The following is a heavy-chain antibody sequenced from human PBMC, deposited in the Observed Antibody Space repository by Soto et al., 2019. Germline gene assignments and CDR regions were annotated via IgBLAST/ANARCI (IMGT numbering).Heavy chain of an antibody. D-gene: IGHD3-10*01. Sequence: QVQLVESGGGVVQPGRSLRLSCAASGFTFSDYGIHWVRQAPGKGLEWVAAISYDGRNEYYADSAKGRFTISRDNSKNTLYLHVNCLRAEDTAVYYCAKDFYSGVTRPFDYWGQGTLVTVSS. CDR3: AKDFYSGVTRPFDY. J-gene: IGHJ4*02. CDR2: ISYDGRNE. V-gene: IGHV3-30*18. CDR1: GFTFSDYG.